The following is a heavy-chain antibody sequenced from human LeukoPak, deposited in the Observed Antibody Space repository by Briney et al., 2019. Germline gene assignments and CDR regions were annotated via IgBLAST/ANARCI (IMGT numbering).Heavy chain of an antibody. CDR1: GGSISSSSYY. CDR3: ARGAHDAFDI. Sequence: SETLSLTCTVSGGSISSSSYYWGWIRQPPGKGLEWIGYIYYSGSTNYNPSLKSRVTISVDTSKNQFSLKLSSVTAADTAVYYCARGAHDAFDIWGQGTMVTVSS. J-gene: IGHJ3*02. V-gene: IGHV4-61*05. D-gene: IGHD1-26*01. CDR2: IYYSGST.